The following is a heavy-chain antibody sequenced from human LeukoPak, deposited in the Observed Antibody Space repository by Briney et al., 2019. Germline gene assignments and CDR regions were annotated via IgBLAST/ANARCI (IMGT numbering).Heavy chain of an antibody. CDR3: ARFSGSYLGDYFDY. Sequence: SETLSLTCTVSGGSVSSGSYYWRWIRQPPGKGLEWIGYIYYSGSTNYNPSLKSRVTISVDTSKNQFSLKLSSVTAADTAVYYCARFSGSYLGDYFDYWGQGTLVTVSS. V-gene: IGHV4-61*01. D-gene: IGHD1-26*01. CDR1: GGSVSSGSYY. CDR2: IYYSGST. J-gene: IGHJ4*02.